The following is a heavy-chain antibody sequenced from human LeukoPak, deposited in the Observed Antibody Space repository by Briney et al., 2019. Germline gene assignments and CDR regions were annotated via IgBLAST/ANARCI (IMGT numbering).Heavy chain of an antibody. D-gene: IGHD6-13*01. V-gene: IGHV4-59*01. CDR1: GGSISSYY. Sequence: SETLSLTCTVSGGSISSYYWSWIRQPPGKGLEWIGYIYYSGSTNYNPSLKSRVTISVDTSKNQFSLKLSSVTAADTAVYYCARVAVAADLFFDYWGQGTLVTVSS. J-gene: IGHJ4*02. CDR2: IYYSGST. CDR3: ARVAVAADLFFDY.